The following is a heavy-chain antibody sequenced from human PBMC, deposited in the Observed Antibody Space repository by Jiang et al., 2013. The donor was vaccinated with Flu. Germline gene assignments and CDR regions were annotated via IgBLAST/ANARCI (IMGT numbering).Heavy chain of an antibody. D-gene: IGHD3-22*01. Sequence: GQGLEWMGIINPSDYRTSYAQKFQGRVTMTSDPSTSTVYMELSSPRSEDTAVYYCARAYSYDSSGYYYLYYWGQGTLVTVSS. CDR3: ARAYSYDSSGYYYLYY. CDR2: INPSDYRT. J-gene: IGHJ4*02. V-gene: IGHV1-46*01.